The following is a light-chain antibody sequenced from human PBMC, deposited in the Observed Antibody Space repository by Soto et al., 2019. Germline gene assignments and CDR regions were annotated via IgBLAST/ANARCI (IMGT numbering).Light chain of an antibody. CDR2: EVS. Sequence: QSALTQPASVSGSPGQSITISCTGISSDVAIYNYVSWYQQHPGKAPKLIIYEVSNRPSGVSDRFSGSKSGNTASLTISGLQSADESDYYCSTYTDTTTYVFGTGTKVTVL. V-gene: IGLV2-14*01. CDR1: SSDVAIYNY. CDR3: STYTDTTTYV. J-gene: IGLJ1*01.